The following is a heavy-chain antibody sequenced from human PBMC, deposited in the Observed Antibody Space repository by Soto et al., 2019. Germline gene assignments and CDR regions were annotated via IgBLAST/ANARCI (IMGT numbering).Heavy chain of an antibody. CDR1: GYTFTSYG. J-gene: IGHJ6*02. D-gene: IGHD3-9*01. CDR2: ISAYNGNT. CDR3: ARRWGYDILTGYYRGHYYYYGMDV. Sequence: ASVKVSCKASGYTFTSYGISWVRQAPGQGLEWMGWISAYNGNTNYAQKLQGRVTMITDTSTSTAYMELRSLRSDDTAVYYCARRWGYDILTGYYRGHYYYYGMDVWGQGTTVTVSS. V-gene: IGHV1-18*01.